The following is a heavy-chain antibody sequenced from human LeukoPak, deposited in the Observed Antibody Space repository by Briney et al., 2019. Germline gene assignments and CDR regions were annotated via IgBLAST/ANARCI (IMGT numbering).Heavy chain of an antibody. V-gene: IGHV4-4*02. D-gene: IGHD4-17*01. J-gene: IGHJ4*02. CDR2: IYYSGIT. CDR3: ARDQYGDYDFDY. Sequence: SETLSLTCAVSGDSISSSNWWTWVRQPPGKGLEWIAYIYYSGITNYNPSLKSRVTISVDTSKNQFSLKLSSVTAADTAVYYCARDQYGDYDFDYWGQGTLVTVSS. CDR1: GDSISSSNW.